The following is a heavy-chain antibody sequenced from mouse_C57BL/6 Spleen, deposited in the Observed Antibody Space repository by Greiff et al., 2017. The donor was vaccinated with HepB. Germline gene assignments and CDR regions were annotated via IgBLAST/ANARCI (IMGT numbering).Heavy chain of an antibody. Sequence: EVKLMESGGDLVKPGGSLKLSCAASGFTFSSYGMSWVRQTPDKRLEWVATISSGGSYTYYPDSLKGRFTISRDNAKNTRYLQMSSLKSEDTAMYYCARPYGSSGGYFDVWGTGTTVTVSS. V-gene: IGHV5-6*01. J-gene: IGHJ1*03. CDR1: GFTFSSYG. CDR3: ARPYGSSGGYFDV. CDR2: ISSGGSYT. D-gene: IGHD1-1*01.